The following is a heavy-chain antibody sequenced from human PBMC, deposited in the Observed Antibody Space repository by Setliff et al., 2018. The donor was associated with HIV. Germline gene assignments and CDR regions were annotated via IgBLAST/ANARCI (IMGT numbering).Heavy chain of an antibody. CDR2: IYYSGST. J-gene: IGHJ3*02. Sequence: SLETLSLTCTVSGGSISSYYWSWIRQPPGKGLEWIGYIYYSGSTNYNPSLKSRVTISVDTSKNQFSLKLSSVTAADTAVYYCARNPCSGGSCPDAFDIWGQGTMVTVSS. V-gene: IGHV4-59*01. CDR1: GGSISSYY. CDR3: ARNPCSGGSCPDAFDI. D-gene: IGHD2-15*01.